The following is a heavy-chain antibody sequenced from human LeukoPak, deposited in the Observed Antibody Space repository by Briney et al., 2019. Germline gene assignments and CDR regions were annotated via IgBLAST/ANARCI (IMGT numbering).Heavy chain of an antibody. D-gene: IGHD3-10*01. CDR3: ASQVGNTLGFGELFSWFDP. V-gene: IGHV1-18*01. CDR1: GYTFTSYG. CDR2: ISAYNGNT. J-gene: IGHJ5*02. Sequence: ASVKVSCKASGYTFTSYGISWVRQAPGQGLEWMGWISAYNGNTNYAQKFQGRVTMTRDTSISTAYMELSRLRSDDTAVFYCASQVGNTLGFGELFSWFDPWGQGTLVTVSS.